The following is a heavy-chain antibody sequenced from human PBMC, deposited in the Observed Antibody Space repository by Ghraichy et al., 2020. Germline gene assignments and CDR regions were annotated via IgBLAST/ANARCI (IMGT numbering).Heavy chain of an antibody. CDR3: AKLGYWSSTSCYDPRGYNWFDP. V-gene: IGHV4-59*01. CDR2: IYYSGST. CDR1: GGSISSYY. D-gene: IGHD2-2*01. J-gene: IGHJ5*02. Sequence: SETLSLTCTVSGGSISSYYWSWIRQPPGKGLEWIGYIYYSGSTNYNPSLKSRVTISVDTSKNQFSLKLSSVTAADTAVYYCAKLGYWSSTSCYDPRGYNWFDPWGQGTLVTVSS.